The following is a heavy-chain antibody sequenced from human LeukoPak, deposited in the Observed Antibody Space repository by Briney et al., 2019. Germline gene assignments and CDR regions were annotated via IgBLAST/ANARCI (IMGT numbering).Heavy chain of an antibody. D-gene: IGHD1-26*01. CDR1: GFTFSSYA. V-gene: IGHV3-30-3*01. CDR2: ISYDGSNK. Sequence: PGGSLRLSCAASGFTFSSYAMHWVRQAPGKGLEWVAVISYDGSNKYYADSVKGRFTISRDNSKNTLYLQMNSLRAEDTAVYYCARDGLLGYFAYWGQGTLVTVSS. J-gene: IGHJ4*02. CDR3: ARDGLLGYFAY.